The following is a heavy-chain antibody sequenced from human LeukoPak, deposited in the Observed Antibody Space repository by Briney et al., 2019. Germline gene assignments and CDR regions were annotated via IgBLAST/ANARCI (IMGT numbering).Heavy chain of an antibody. CDR1: GGSFSGYY. J-gene: IGHJ1*01. V-gene: IGHV4-34*01. CDR3: ARGRYDILTGYYIGYFQH. D-gene: IGHD3-9*01. CDR2: INHSGST. Sequence: PSETLSLTCAVYGGSFSGYYWSWIRQPPGKGLEWIGEINHSGSTNYNPSLKSRVTISVDTSKNQFSLKLSSVTAADTAVYYCARGRYDILTGYYIGYFQHWGQGTLVTVSS.